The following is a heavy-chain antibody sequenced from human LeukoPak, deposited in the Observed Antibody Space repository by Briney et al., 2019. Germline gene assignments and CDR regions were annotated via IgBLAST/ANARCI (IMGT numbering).Heavy chain of an antibody. CDR3: ARVDYYYYGMDV. CDR2: IYSGGST. CDR1: GFTVSSNY. J-gene: IGHJ6*02. V-gene: IGHV3-53*01. Sequence: GGSLRLSCAASGFTVSSNYMSWVRQAPGKGLEWGSVIYSGGSTYYADSAKGRFTISRDNSKNTLYLQMNSLRAEDTAVYYCARVDYYYYGMDVWGQGTTVTVSS.